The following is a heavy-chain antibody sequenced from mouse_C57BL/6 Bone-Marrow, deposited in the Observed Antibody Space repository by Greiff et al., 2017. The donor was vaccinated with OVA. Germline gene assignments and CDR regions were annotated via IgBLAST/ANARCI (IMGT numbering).Heavy chain of an antibody. V-gene: IGHV5-6*02. J-gene: IGHJ1*03. D-gene: IGHD1-1*01. CDR2: ISSGGSYT. CDR3: ARQGGSSYDWYFDV. Sequence: EVKLEESGGDLVKPGGSLKLSCAASGFTFSSYGMSWVRQTPDKRLEWVATISSGGSYTYYPDSVKGRFTISRDNAKNTLYLQMSSLKSEDTAMYYCARQGGSSYDWYFDVWGTGTTVTVSS. CDR1: GFTFSSYG.